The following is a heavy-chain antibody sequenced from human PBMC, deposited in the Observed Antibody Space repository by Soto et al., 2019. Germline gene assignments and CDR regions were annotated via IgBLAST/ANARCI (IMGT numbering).Heavy chain of an antibody. D-gene: IGHD1-1*01. CDR3: ARGPKKLIY. V-gene: IGHV4-34*01. Sequence: LDTLSLTCTISGGSISSYYWTWIRQPPGKGLEWIGEINHSGSTNYNPSLKSRVTISIDTSKSQFSLNVTSVTAADTAVYYCARGPKKLIYWGQGTLVTVSS. CDR2: INHSGST. CDR1: GGSISSYY. J-gene: IGHJ4*02.